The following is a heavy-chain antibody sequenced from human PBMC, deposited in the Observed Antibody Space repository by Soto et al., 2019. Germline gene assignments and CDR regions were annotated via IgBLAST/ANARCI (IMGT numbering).Heavy chain of an antibody. CDR3: ARDLDYYGSGNYYNRIDY. V-gene: IGHV1-69*01. Sequence: QVQLVQSGAEVKKPGSSVKVSCKVSGGPFSDYAVSWVRQAPGQGLEWMGGIIPMFGTANYAQKFQGRVTITAEDSTTTAYMELSSLISEDTAVYYCARDLDYYGSGNYYNRIDYWGQGTLVTVSS. CDR1: GGPFSDYA. J-gene: IGHJ4*02. D-gene: IGHD3-10*01. CDR2: IIPMFGTA.